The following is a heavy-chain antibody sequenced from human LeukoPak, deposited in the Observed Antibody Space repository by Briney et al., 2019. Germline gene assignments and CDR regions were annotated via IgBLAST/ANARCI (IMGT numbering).Heavy chain of an antibody. Sequence: PGGSLRLSCAASGFTFSSYSMNWVRQAPGKGLEWVSYISSSSTIYYADSVKGRFTISRDNAKNSLYLQRNSLRDEDTAVYYCARDLSYYGSGGGDYWGQGTLVTVSS. CDR3: ARDLSYYGSGGGDY. J-gene: IGHJ4*02. V-gene: IGHV3-48*02. CDR2: ISSSSTI. CDR1: GFTFSSYS. D-gene: IGHD3-10*01.